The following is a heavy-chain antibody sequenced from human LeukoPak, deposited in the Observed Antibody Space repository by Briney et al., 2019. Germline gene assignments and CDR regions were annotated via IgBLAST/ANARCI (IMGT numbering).Heavy chain of an antibody. D-gene: IGHD7-27*01. CDR3: ARVGPNWGFKENFDF. J-gene: IGHJ4*02. CDR1: GDSISDDY. V-gene: IGHV4-4*07. Sequence: SETLSLTCTVSGDSISDDYYTWMRQPAGKGLEWIGRIHSGGTTNYNPSLKSRVIMSIDTSKNHFSLKLTSVTAADTAVYYCARVGPNWGFKENFDFWAREPWSPSPQ. CDR2: IHSGGTT.